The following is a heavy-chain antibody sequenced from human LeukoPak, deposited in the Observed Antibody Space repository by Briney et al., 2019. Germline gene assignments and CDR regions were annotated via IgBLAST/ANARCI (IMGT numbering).Heavy chain of an antibody. CDR2: IYYSGST. D-gene: IGHD2/OR15-2a*01. CDR3: ARALSLYYFDY. V-gene: IGHV4-59*01. CDR1: GGSISGYY. Sequence: SETLSLTCTVSGGSISGYYWSWIRQPPGKGLQWIGYIYYSGSTSYNPSLKSRVTISVDTSKNQFSLELSSVTAADTAVYYCARALSLYYFDYWGQGTLVTVSS. J-gene: IGHJ4*02.